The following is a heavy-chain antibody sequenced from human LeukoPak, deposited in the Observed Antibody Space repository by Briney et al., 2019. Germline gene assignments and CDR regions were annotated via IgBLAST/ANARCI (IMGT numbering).Heavy chain of an antibody. V-gene: IGHV4-39*07. D-gene: IGHD3-9*01. CDR3: ARGGEYYDILTGYAQTVVDY. J-gene: IGHJ4*02. CDR2: VYYSGST. Sequence: SETLSLTCTVSGGSISSSTYYWGWIRQPPGKGLEWIGSVYYSGSTYYNPSLKSRVTISVDTSKKPFSLKLRSVTAADTAVYYCARGGEYYDILTGYAQTVVDYWGQGTLVTVSS. CDR1: GGSISSSTYY.